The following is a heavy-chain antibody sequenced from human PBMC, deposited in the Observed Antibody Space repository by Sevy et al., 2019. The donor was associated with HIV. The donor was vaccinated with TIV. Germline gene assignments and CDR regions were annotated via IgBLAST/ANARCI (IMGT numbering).Heavy chain of an antibody. CDR1: GFSFDSYG. V-gene: IGHV3-23*01. CDR2: ISGSGTRT. D-gene: IGHD3-22*01. J-gene: IGHJ6*03. Sequence: ESLRLSCAVSGFSFDSYGMTWVRQAPGKGLEWVSAISGSGTRTYYADSVKGRFIISRDNSKNTLDLQMNSLRAEDTAIYYCAKGGGGHYDPDEIAYYFYYYNMDVWGKGTTVTVSS. CDR3: AKGGGGHYDPDEIAYYFYYYNMDV.